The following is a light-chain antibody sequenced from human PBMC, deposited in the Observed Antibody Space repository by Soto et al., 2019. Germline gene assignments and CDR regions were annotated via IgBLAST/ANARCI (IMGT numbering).Light chain of an antibody. CDR2: DAS. V-gene: IGKV3-11*01. CDR1: KSVSSS. CDR3: QQRSNWPPMST. Sequence: EILFTQSPATMSLSPWARATLSCRASKSVSSSLACYHQKPDQAPRLLIYDASNRATGITARFSGSGSGTDVTLTISSLETQDFAVYYCQQRSNWPPMSTFGHGTKLEIK. J-gene: IGKJ2*01.